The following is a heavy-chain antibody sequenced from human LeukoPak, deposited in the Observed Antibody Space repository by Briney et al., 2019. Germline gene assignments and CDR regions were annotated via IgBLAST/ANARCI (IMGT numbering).Heavy chain of an antibody. J-gene: IGHJ6*02. V-gene: IGHV3-48*03. D-gene: IGHD3-16*02. Sequence: GGSMRLPCAAAGFSLSGYEMNWVRQAPGKGLGWVSYISSSGSTIYYADSVKGRFTISRDNAKNSLYLQMNSLRAEDTAVYYCARVVNYYYGMDVWGQGTTVTVSS. CDR1: GFSLSGYE. CDR3: ARVVNYYYGMDV. CDR2: ISSSGSTI.